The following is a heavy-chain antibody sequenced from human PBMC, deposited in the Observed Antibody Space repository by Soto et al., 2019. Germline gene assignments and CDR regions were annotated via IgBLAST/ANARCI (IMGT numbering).Heavy chain of an antibody. V-gene: IGHV3-23*01. J-gene: IGHJ4*02. D-gene: IGHD3-22*01. CDR2: ISGSGGST. CDR3: AKAPAREYYDSSGYYPNLDY. Sequence: GGSLRLSCAASGFTFSSYAMSWVRQAPGKGLEWVSAISGSGGSTYYADSVKGRFTISRDNSKNTLYLQMNSLRAEDTAVYYCAKAPAREYYDSSGYYPNLDYWGQGTLVTVSS. CDR1: GFTFSSYA.